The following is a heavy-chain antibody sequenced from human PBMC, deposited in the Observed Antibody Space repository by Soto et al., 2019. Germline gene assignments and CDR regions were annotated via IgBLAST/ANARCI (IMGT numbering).Heavy chain of an antibody. V-gene: IGHV2-5*02. D-gene: IGHD6-19*01. CDR1: GFSLSTTRVG. CDR3: AHTLVAGLGYYFDY. CDR2: IYWDDDK. J-gene: IGHJ4*02. Sequence: QITLKESGPTLVKPTQTLTLTCTFSGFSLSTTRVGVGWIRQPPGKALEWLALIYWDDDKRYSPFLKSRLTLPKDTSKNQVVLTMTNMDPMDTATYFCAHTLVAGLGYYFDYWGQGTLVTVSS.